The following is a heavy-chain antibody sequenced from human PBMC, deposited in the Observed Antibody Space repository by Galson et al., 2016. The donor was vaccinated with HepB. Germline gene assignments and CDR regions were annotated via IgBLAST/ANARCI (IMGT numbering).Heavy chain of an antibody. V-gene: IGHV1-3*01. CDR2: INPGNDDT. J-gene: IGHJ4*02. D-gene: IGHD3-22*01. Sequence: SVKVSCKASAYIFTDFVVHWVRQAPGQSLEWMAWINPGNDDTKYSQKLQGRVTVTRDTSANTAYLELSGLRSDDSAIYYCAIGFYSQSSGYYAFDRWGQGTLVTVSS. CDR3: AIGFYSQSSGYYAFDR. CDR1: AYIFTDFV.